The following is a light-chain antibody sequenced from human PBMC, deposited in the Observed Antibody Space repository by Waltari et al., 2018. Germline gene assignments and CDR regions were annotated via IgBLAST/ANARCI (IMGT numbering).Light chain of an antibody. CDR1: QGLGYC. CDR2: SAS. Sequence: DIHMTQSPSSLSASVGDRVTITCRASQGLGYCLGWYQQKPGKPPKILRSSASRLASGGPSRFSGVGSGADYALTISSLQPEDFATYYCQRYYSTPCTFGQGTMLEIK. CDR3: QRYYSTPCT. V-gene: IGKV1-NL1*01. J-gene: IGKJ2*02.